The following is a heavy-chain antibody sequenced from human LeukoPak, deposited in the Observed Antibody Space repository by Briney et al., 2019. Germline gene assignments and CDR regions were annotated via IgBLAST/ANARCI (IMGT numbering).Heavy chain of an antibody. CDR2: IYYSGST. CDR1: GGSISSYY. D-gene: IGHD6-6*01. V-gene: IGHV4-59*01. CDR3: ARHAGSSPFDY. J-gene: IGHJ4*02. Sequence: SETLSLTCTVSGGSISSYYWSWIRQPPGKGLEWIGYIYYSGSTNYNPSLKSRATISVDTSKNQFSLKLSSVTAADTAVYYCARHAGSSPFDYWGQGTLVTVSS.